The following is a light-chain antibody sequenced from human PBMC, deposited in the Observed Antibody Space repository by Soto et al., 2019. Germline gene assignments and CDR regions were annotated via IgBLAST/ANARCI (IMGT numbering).Light chain of an antibody. J-gene: IGKJ4*01. Sequence: DIQMTQSPSSVSASVCDRVTITCRAIQGICSWLAWYQQKPEKAPKLVIYDASSLQSWVPSRFSGSGSETDFTLTFCSLQPEVCATYYCQQDNCYPLTFGGETKVEI. CDR3: QQDNCYPLT. CDR1: QGICSW. V-gene: IGKV1-12*01. CDR2: DAS.